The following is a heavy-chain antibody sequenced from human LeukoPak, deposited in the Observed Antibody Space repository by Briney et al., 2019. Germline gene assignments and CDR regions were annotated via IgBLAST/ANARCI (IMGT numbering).Heavy chain of an antibody. D-gene: IGHD3-10*01. CDR1: GYTFTSYG. J-gene: IGHJ3*02. Sequence: ASVKVSCKASGYTFTSYGISWVRQAPGQGLEWMGWISAYNGNTNYAQKLQGRVTMTTDTSTSTAYMELRSLRSDDTAVYYCASAAYYGSGSSDAFDIWGQGTMVTVSS. V-gene: IGHV1-18*01. CDR3: ASAAYYGSGSSDAFDI. CDR2: ISAYNGNT.